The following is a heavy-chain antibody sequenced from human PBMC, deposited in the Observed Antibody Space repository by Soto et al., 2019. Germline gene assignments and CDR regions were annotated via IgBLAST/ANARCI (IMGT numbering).Heavy chain of an antibody. CDR3: TKDTFGDRDS. CDR2: INPDGTTT. D-gene: IGHD4-17*01. Sequence: EVHLVESGGGLVQPGGSLRLSCADSEFTFSHYWMHWVRRAPGKGLVWVSRINPDGTTTNYADSVKGRFTISRDNAKNTLYLQMNSLRGEDTAMYYCTKDTFGDRDSWGQGTLVTVSS. V-gene: IGHV3-74*01. CDR1: EFTFSHYW. J-gene: IGHJ4*02.